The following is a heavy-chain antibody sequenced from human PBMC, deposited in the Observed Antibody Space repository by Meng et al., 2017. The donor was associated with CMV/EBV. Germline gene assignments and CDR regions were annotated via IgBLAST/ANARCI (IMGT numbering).Heavy chain of an antibody. J-gene: IGHJ4*02. D-gene: IGHD5-24*01. V-gene: IGHV1-46*01. CDR1: GYTFTSYY. Sequence: QGQVVQSGAEVKKPGASVKVSCKATGYTFTSYYMHWVRQAPGQGLEWMGIINPSGGSKSYAQKFQGRVTMTRDTSTSTVYMELSSLRSEDTAVYYCAREFDGYTFDYWGQGTLVTGSS. CDR2: INPSGGSK. CDR3: AREFDGYTFDY.